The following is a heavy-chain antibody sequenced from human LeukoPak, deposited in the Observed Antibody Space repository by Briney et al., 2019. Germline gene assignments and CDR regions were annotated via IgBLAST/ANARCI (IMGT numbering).Heavy chain of an antibody. CDR3: ARHIVVVPAATTEYYYYYMDV. Sequence: GGSLRLSCAASGFTFSSYSMNWVRQAPGKGLEWVSSISSSSSYIYYADSVKGRFTISRDNAKNSLYLQMNSLRAEDTAVYYCARHIVVVPAATTEYYYYYMDVWGKGTTVTVSS. J-gene: IGHJ6*03. CDR1: GFTFSSYS. D-gene: IGHD2-2*01. CDR2: ISSSSSYI. V-gene: IGHV3-21*01.